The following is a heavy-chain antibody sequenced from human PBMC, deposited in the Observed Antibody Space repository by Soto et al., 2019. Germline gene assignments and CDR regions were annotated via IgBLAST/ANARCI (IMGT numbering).Heavy chain of an antibody. CDR2: IYYSGST. V-gene: IGHV4-59*01. CDR1: GGSISSYY. J-gene: IGHJ6*03. Sequence: QVQLQESGPGLVKPSETLSLTCTVSGGSISSYYWSWIRQPPGKGLEWIGYIYYSGSTNYNPSLKSRVTISLDTSKNQFSLNLTSVTAADTAVYYCARVPTIAPRRPYHYYYMDVWGKGTTVTVSS. D-gene: IGHD6-6*01. CDR3: ARVPTIAPRRPYHYYYMDV.